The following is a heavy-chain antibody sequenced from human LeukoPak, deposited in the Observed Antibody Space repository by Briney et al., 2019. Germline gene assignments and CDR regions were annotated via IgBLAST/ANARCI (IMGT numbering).Heavy chain of an antibody. J-gene: IGHJ4*02. CDR2: INPSGGST. CDR3: ARVPPARYFDWLYFDY. Sequence: ASVKVSCKASGYTFTSYYMHWVRQAPGQGLEWMGIINPSGGSTSYAQKFQGRVTMTRDMSTSTAYMELSSLRSEDTAVYYCARVPPARYFDWLYFDYWGQGTLVTVSS. CDR1: GYTFTSYY. V-gene: IGHV1-46*01. D-gene: IGHD3-9*01.